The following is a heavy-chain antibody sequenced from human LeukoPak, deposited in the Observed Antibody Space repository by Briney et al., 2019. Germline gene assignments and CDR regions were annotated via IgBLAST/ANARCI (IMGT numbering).Heavy chain of an antibody. D-gene: IGHD6-13*01. Sequence: GSLRLSCAASGYTFSSYSMNWVRQAPGKGLEWVSYISSSSSTIYYADSVKGRFTISRDNAKNSLYLQMNSLRAEDTAVYYCARGYSSSSYAFDIWGQGTMVTVSS. CDR3: ARGYSSSSYAFDI. J-gene: IGHJ3*02. V-gene: IGHV3-48*01. CDR2: ISSSSSTI. CDR1: GYTFSSYS.